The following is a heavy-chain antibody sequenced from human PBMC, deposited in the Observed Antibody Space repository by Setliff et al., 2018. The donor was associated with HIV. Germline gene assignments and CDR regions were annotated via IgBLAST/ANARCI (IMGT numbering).Heavy chain of an antibody. V-gene: IGHV1-18*01. J-gene: IGHJ4*02. CDR2: SHTYNGNV. CDR1: GYTFTTSA. CDR3: AREFSWSAFYFDS. D-gene: IGHD2-8*02. Sequence: ASVKVSCKASGYTFTTSAISWVRQAPGQELQWMGWSHTYNGNVNYARKFRGRVTMTTDGSTNTAFMELSNLRSDDTAIYYCAREFSWSAFYFDSWGQGAQVTVSS.